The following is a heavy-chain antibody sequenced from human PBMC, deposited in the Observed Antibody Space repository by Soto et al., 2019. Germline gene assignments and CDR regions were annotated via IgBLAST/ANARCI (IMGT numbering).Heavy chain of an antibody. Sequence: QVHLVQSGAEVKKPGASVKVSCKGSGYAFTTYGITWVRQAPGQGLEWMGWISAHNGNTNYAQKLQGRVTVARDTSTSTAYMELRRRRSADTAVYYFARGRYGDYWGQGARVTVSS. V-gene: IGHV1-18*01. CDR2: ISAHNGNT. J-gene: IGHJ4*02. CDR1: GYAFTTYG. CDR3: ARGRYGDY. D-gene: IGHD1-1*01.